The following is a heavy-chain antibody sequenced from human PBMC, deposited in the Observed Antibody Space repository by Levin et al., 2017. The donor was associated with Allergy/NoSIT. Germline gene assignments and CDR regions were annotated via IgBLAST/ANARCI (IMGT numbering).Heavy chain of an antibody. V-gene: IGHV4-39*02. J-gene: IGHJ5*02. CDR1: GGSIISPNYY. CDR2: IYYTGSS. Sequence: ETQSLTCTVSGGSIISPNYYWGWIRQPPGKGLEWIGSIYYTGSSHYNPSLKSRVTISVDTSKDHFSLNLTSVTAADTAVYFCARSSSLEYFDPWGQGTLVTVSS. D-gene: IGHD3-3*01. CDR3: ARSSSLEYFDP.